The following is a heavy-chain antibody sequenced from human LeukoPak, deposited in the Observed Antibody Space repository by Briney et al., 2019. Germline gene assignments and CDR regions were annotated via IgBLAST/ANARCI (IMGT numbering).Heavy chain of an antibody. CDR1: GFTVSSNY. CDR2: IYSGGST. V-gene: IGHV3-53*01. CDR3: AGDRRDYYDSSGYSDY. D-gene: IGHD3-22*01. Sequence: GGSLRLSCAASGFTVSSNYMSWVRQAPGKGLEWVSVIYSGGSTYYADSVKGRFTISRDNSKNTLYLQMNSLRAEDTAVYYCAGDRRDYYDSSGYSDYWGQGTLVTVSS. J-gene: IGHJ4*02.